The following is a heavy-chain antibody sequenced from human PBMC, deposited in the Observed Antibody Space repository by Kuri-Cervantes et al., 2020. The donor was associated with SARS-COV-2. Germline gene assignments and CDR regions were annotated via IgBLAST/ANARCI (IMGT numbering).Heavy chain of an antibody. CDR2: ISAYNGNT. V-gene: IGHV1-18*01. D-gene: IGHD3-3*01. CDR1: GYTLASYG. CDR3: ARDRHLGDFWSGRYFDY. Sequence: ASVKVSCKASGYTLASYGLSWVRQAPGQGLEWIGWISAYNGNTNYAQKLQGRVTMTTDTSTSTAYMELRSLRSDDTAVYYCARDRHLGDFWSGRYFDYWGRGTLVTVSS. J-gene: IGHJ4*02.